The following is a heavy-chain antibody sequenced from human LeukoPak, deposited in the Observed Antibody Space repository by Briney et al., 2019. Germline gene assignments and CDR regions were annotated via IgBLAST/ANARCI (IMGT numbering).Heavy chain of an antibody. CDR2: ISGSGGNT. D-gene: IGHD4-17*01. J-gene: IGHJ4*02. CDR1: GFTFSNYV. V-gene: IGHV3-23*01. CDR3: AKVPITVTRNFDY. Sequence: GGSLRLSCAVSGFTFSNYVMSWVRQAPGKGLEWVSSISGSGGNTYYADSVKGRFTISRDNSKNTLYLKMNSLRAEDTAVYYCAKVPITVTRNFDYWGQGTLVTVSS.